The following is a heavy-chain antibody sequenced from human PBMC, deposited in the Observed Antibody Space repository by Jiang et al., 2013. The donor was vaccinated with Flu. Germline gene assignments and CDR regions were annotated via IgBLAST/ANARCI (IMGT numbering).Heavy chain of an antibody. CDR2: IIPILGIA. D-gene: IGHD2-2*01. J-gene: IGHJ5*02. CDR1: GGTFSSYA. Sequence: SGAEVKKPGSSVKVSCKASGGTFSSYAISWVRQAPGQGLEWMGRIIPILGIANYAQKFQGRVTITADKSTSTAYMELSSLRSEDTAVYYCARDRIRSTSLNNWSTPGAREPWSPSPQ. CDR3: ARDRIRSTSLNNWSTP. V-gene: IGHV1-69*04.